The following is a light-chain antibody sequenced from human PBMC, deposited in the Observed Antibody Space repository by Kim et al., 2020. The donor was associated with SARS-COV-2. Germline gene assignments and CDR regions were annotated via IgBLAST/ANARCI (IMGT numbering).Light chain of an antibody. J-gene: IGKJ5*01. CDR2: DAS. Sequence: EIVLTQSPATLSLSPGERATLSCRASQSVHSSLAWYQQKPGQAPRLLIYDASNRATGIPARFSGSGSGTDFTLTISGLEPEDFAVYYCQQRSSWPTTFGQGTRLEIK. CDR1: QSVHSS. CDR3: QQRSSWPTT. V-gene: IGKV3-11*01.